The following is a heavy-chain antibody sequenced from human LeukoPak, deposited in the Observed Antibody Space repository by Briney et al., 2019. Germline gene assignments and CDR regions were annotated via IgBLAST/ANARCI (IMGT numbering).Heavy chain of an antibody. CDR2: INPSGGST. Sequence: GASVKVSCKASGYSFTSYAMNWVRQAPGQGLEWMGIINPSGGSTSYAQKFQGRVTMTRDMSTSTVYMELSSLRSEDTAVYYCARASGVGATAGIGDYWGQGTLVTVSS. CDR3: ARASGVGATAGIGDY. D-gene: IGHD1-26*01. J-gene: IGHJ4*02. CDR1: GYSFTSYA. V-gene: IGHV1-46*01.